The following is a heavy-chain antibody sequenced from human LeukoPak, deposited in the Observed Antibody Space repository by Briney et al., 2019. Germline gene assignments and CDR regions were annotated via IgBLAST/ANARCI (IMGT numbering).Heavy chain of an antibody. V-gene: IGHV4-39*01. J-gene: IGHJ4*02. CDR3: ARHVRSNYYDTSGSLDY. CDR2: IYYSGST. CDR1: GGSISSSSYY. Sequence: SETLSLTCIVSGGSISSSSYYWDWIRQPPGKRLEWIGSIYYSGSTFYKPSLKSRVTISVDTPTNQFSLKLNSVTAADTAVYYCARHVRSNYYDTSGSLDYWGQGALVTVSS. D-gene: IGHD3-22*01.